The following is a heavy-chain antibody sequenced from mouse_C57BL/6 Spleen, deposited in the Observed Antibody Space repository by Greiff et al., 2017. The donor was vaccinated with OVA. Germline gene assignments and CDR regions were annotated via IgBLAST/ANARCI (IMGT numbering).Heavy chain of an antibody. CDR1: GFTFSSYG. CDR3: ARGGNDYFDY. Sequence: EVQVVESGGDLVKPGGSLKLSCAASGFTFSSYGMSWVRQTPDKRLEWVATISSGGSYTYYPNSVKGRFTISRDNAKNTLYLQMSSLKSEDTAMYYCARGGNDYFDYWGQGTTLTVSS. V-gene: IGHV5-6*01. J-gene: IGHJ2*01. CDR2: ISSGGSYT. D-gene: IGHD2-1*01.